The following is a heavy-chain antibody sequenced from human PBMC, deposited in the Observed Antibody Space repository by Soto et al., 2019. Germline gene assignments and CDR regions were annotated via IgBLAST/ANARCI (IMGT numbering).Heavy chain of an antibody. Sequence: EVQLVESGGGLVQPGGSLRLSCAASGFTFSSYWMSWVRQAPVKGLEWVGNIKQDGSEKNYVDFVEGRFTIPRDNTETSLYLQMNSLRAEDTAVYYCARIASAGRGWDVWGQGTTVVVSS. CDR1: GFTFSSYW. D-gene: IGHD6-13*01. CDR2: IKQDGSEK. CDR3: ARIASAGRGWDV. J-gene: IGHJ6*02. V-gene: IGHV3-7*01.